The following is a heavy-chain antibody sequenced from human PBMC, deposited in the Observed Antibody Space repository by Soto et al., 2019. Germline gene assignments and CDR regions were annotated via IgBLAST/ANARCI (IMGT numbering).Heavy chain of an antibody. CDR1: GFTFSSYA. Sequence: GSLVLACSASGFTFSSYAMSWVRQAPGKGLEWVSAISGSGGSTYYADSVKGRFTISRDNSKNTLYLQMNSLRAEDKAVYYCASGGDTRMPWFDPWGQGTLVTVYS. V-gene: IGHV3-23*01. CDR3: ASGGDTRMPWFDP. D-gene: IGHD2-21*02. CDR2: ISGSGGST. J-gene: IGHJ5*02.